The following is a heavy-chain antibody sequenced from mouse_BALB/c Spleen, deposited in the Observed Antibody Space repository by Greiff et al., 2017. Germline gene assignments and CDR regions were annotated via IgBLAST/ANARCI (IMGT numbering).Heavy chain of an antibody. V-gene: IGHV1-20*02. J-gene: IGHJ3*01. CDR3: ARETSYGNYFAY. CDR1: GYSFTGYF. D-gene: IGHD2-1*01. CDR2: INPYNGDT. Sequence: VQLQQSGPELVKPGASVKISCKASGYSFTGYFMNWVMQSHGKSLEWIGRINPYNGDTFYNQKFKGKATLTVDKSSSTAHMELRSLASEDSAVYYCARETSYGNYFAYWGQGTLVTVSA.